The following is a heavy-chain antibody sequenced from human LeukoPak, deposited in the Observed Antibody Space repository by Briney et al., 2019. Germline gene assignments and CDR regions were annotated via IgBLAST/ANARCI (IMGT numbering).Heavy chain of an antibody. CDR1: GYSISSGYY. J-gene: IGHJ4*02. Sequence: PSETLSLTCAVSGYSISSGYYWGWIRPPPGKGLEWIGSIYHSGSTYYNPSLKSRVTISVDTSKNQFSLKLSSVTAADTAVYYCARVPSGYYVDYWGQGTLVTVSS. CDR3: ARVPSGYYVDY. D-gene: IGHD3-3*01. V-gene: IGHV4-38-2*01. CDR2: IYHSGST.